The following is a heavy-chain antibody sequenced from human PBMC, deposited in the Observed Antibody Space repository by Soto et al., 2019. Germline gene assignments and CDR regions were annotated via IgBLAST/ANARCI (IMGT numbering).Heavy chain of an antibody. J-gene: IGHJ4*02. CDR3: AREGGYSYGFDY. V-gene: IGHV1-8*01. CDR2: MNPNSGNT. CDR1: GYTFTSYD. D-gene: IGHD5-18*01. Sequence: QVQLVQSGAEMKKPGASVKVSCKASGYTFTSYDINWVRQATEQGLEWMGWMNPNSGNTGYAQKFQGRVTMSRNTSISTAYMELSSLRSEDTAVYYCAREGGYSYGFDYWGQGTLVTVSS.